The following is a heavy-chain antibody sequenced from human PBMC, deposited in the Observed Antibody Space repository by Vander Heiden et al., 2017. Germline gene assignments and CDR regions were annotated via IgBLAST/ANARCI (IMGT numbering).Heavy chain of an antibody. CDR2: ISSSSSYI. CDR3: ARDRDPYSSGWYGWFDP. V-gene: IGHV3-21*01. Sequence: EVQLVESGGGLVKPGGSLRLSCAASGFTFSSYSRNWVRQAPGKGLEWVSSISSSSSYIYYADSVKGRFTISRDNAKNSLYLQMNSLRAEDTAVYYCARDRDPYSSGWYGWFDPWGQGTLVTVS. J-gene: IGHJ5*02. D-gene: IGHD6-19*01. CDR1: GFTFSSYS.